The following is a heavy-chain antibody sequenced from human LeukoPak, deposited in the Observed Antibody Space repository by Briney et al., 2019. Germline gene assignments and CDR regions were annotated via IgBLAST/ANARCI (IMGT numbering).Heavy chain of an antibody. J-gene: IGHJ4*02. CDR1: GGTFSSYA. CDR3: ARLRYSSSWYPLYYFDY. CDR2: IIPIFGTA. V-gene: IGHV1-69*13. D-gene: IGHD6-13*01. Sequence: AASVKVSCKASGGTFSSYAISWVRQAPGQGLEWMGGIIPIFGTANYAQKFQGRVTITADESTSTAYLQWSSLKASDTAMYYCARLRYSSSWYPLYYFDYWGQGTLVTVSS.